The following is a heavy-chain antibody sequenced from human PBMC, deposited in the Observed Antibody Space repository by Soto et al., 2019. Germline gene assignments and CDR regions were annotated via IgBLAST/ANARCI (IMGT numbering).Heavy chain of an antibody. V-gene: IGHV4-34*01. J-gene: IGHJ4*01. CDR2: INHSGST. CDR3: ARKDAYNSRADY. D-gene: IGHD1-1*01. CDR1: GGSFSGYY. Sequence: PSETLSLICDVYGGSFSGYYWTWILQPPGKGLEWIGEINHSGSTNYNPYLKSRVTISVDTSKNQFSLKLTSVTDADTAVYYCARKDAYNSRADYWGHGTLVTVSS.